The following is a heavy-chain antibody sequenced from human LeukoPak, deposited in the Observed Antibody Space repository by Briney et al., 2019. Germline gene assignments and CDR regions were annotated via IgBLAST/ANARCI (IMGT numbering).Heavy chain of an antibody. V-gene: IGHV1-2*02. J-gene: IGHJ4*02. CDR3: ARVKGISIAAQNY. CDR1: GCTFTGYY. D-gene: IGHD6-6*01. Sequence: GASVKVSCKASGCTFTGYYMHWVRQAPGQGLEWMGWINPNSGGTNYAQKFQGRVTMTRDTSISTAYMELSRLRSDDTAVYYCARVKGISIAAQNYWGQGTLVTVSS. CDR2: INPNSGGT.